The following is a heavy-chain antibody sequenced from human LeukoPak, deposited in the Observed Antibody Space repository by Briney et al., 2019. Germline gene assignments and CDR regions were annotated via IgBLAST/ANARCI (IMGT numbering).Heavy chain of an antibody. Sequence: SETLSLTCAVYGGSFSGYYWSWIRQPPGKGLEWIGEINHSGSTNYNPSLKSRVTISVDTSKNQFSLRLSSVTAADTAVYYCAREGPKTGVADVRYFDYWGQGTLVTVSS. CDR2: INHSGST. CDR1: GGSFSGYY. V-gene: IGHV4-34*01. CDR3: AREGPKTGVADVRYFDY. J-gene: IGHJ4*02. D-gene: IGHD2-15*01.